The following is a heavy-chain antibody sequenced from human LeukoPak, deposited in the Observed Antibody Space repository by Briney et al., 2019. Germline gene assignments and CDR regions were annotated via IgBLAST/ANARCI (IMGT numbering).Heavy chain of an antibody. Sequence: AISGSGGSTYYADSVKGRFTISRDNSKNTLYLQMNSLRAEDTAVYYCAKTRDSSSSYFDYWGQGTLVTVSS. CDR2: ISGSGGST. J-gene: IGHJ4*02. D-gene: IGHD6-6*01. V-gene: IGHV3-23*01. CDR3: AKTRDSSSSYFDY.